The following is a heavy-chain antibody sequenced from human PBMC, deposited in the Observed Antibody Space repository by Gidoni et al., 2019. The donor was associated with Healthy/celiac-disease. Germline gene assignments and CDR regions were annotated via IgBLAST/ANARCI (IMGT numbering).Heavy chain of an antibody. D-gene: IGHD6-6*01. CDR1: GFTFDDYA. CDR2: IRGDGCST. J-gene: IGHJ6*02. V-gene: IGHV3-43*02. Sequence: EVQLVECGGGVVQPGGARKLSGAAPGFTFDDYAIHEIRHAPGKGLEWVSLIRGDGCSTYYADSVKGRFTSSRDNSKNSLYLQMNSLRTEDTALYYCAKNRRIAARPDWKRAYYYYYCGMDVWGQGTTVTVS. CDR3: AKNRRIAARPDWKRAYYYYYCGMDV.